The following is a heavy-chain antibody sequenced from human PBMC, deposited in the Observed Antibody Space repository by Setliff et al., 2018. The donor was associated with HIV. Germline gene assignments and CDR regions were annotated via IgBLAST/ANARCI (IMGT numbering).Heavy chain of an antibody. CDR2: IYSSGST. V-gene: IGHV4-39*02. CDR1: GGSISNSNYF. D-gene: IGHD3-3*01. J-gene: IGHJ3*02. CDR3: ARSFSGRYFWSGYYTGPDPKGENAFDT. Sequence: SSETLSLTCTVSGGSISNSNYFWGWIRQPPGKGLEWIGRIYSSGSTYYQPSLQGRVSMSIDSSKNHFSLSLRYVTAADTAVYYCARSFSGRYFWSGYYTGPDPKGENAFDTWGQGTMVTVSS.